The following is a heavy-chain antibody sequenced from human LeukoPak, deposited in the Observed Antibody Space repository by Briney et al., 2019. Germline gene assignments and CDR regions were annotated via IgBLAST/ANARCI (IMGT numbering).Heavy chain of an antibody. V-gene: IGHV4-30-2*05. J-gene: IGHJ6*02. D-gene: IGHD1-26*01. CDR2: IYHSGST. Sequence: SQTLSLTCAVSGGSISSGGYSWSWIRQPPGKGLEWIGYIYHSGSTYYNPSLKSRVTISVDTSKNQFSLKLSSVTAADTAVYYCARGLNSGYGMDVWGQGTTVTVSS. CDR1: GGSISSGGYS. CDR3: ARGLNSGYGMDV.